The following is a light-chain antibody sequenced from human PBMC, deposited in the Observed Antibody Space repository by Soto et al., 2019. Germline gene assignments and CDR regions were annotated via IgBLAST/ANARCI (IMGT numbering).Light chain of an antibody. CDR2: EVS. CDR3: SSCAGNTNLV. J-gene: IGLJ3*02. CDR1: SSDVGGYNY. Sequence: QSVLTQPPSASGSPGQSVTISCTGTSSDVGGYNYVSWYQQHPGKAPKLMIYEVSKRPSGVPDRFSGSKSGNTASLTVSGLQVDEEADYYCSSCAGNTNLVFGGGTKLTVL. V-gene: IGLV2-8*01.